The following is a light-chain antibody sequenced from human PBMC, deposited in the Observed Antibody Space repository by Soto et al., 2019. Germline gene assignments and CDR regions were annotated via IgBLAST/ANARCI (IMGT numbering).Light chain of an antibody. CDR2: TAS. Sequence: EIVLTQSPGTLSLSPGERATLSCRASESIASNYLAWYQQKPGQAPRLLIYTASNRATGIPDKISGSGSGTDFTLTISRLEPEDFAVYHCQQYGSSPWTSGQGTKVEIK. CDR3: QQYGSSPWT. J-gene: IGKJ1*01. CDR1: ESIASNY. V-gene: IGKV3-20*01.